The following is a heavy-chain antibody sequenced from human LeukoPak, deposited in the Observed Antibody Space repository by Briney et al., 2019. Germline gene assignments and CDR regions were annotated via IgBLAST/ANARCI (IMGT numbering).Heavy chain of an antibody. Sequence: SETLSLTCAVYGGSFSGYYWSWIRQPPGKGLEWIGEINHSGSTNYNPSLKSRVTISVDTSKNQFSLKLSSVPAADTAVYYCARGPPPYLFRDFWGQGTLVTVSS. CDR1: GGSFSGYY. CDR3: ARGPPPYLFRDF. CDR2: INHSGST. D-gene: IGHD3-3*01. J-gene: IGHJ4*02. V-gene: IGHV4-34*01.